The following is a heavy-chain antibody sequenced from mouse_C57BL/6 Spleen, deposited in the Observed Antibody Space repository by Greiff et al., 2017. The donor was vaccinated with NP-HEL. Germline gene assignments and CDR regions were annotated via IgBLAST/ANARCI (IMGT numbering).Heavy chain of an antibody. CDR1: GYTFTDYY. D-gene: IGHD1-1*01. CDR3: AREESSYWYFDV. V-gene: IGHV1-26*01. CDR2: INPNNGGT. J-gene: IGHJ1*03. Sequence: VQLQQSGPELVKPGASVKISCKASGYTFTDYYMNWVKQSHGKSLEWIGDINPNNGGTSYNQKFKGKATLTVDKSSSTAYMELRSLTSEDSAVYYCAREESSYWYFDVWGTGTTVTVSS.